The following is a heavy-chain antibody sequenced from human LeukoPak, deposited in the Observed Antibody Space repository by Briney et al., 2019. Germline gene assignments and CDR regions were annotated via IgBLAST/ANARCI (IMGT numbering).Heavy chain of an antibody. Sequence: ASVKVSCKASGYTFTSYHMHWVRQAPGQGLEWMGIINPSAGSTTYAQKFQGRVTMTRDTSTSTVYMELSSLRSEDTAVYYCARRGLDTYGLVWGQGTLVTVSS. V-gene: IGHV1-46*01. J-gene: IGHJ4*02. D-gene: IGHD5-18*01. CDR3: ARRGLDTYGLV. CDR2: INPSAGST. CDR1: GYTFTSYH.